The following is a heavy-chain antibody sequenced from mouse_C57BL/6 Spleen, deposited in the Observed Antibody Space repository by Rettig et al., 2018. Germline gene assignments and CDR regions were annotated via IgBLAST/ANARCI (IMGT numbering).Heavy chain of an antibody. V-gene: IGHV1-53*01. Sequence: NYNEKFKSKATLTVDKSSSTAYMQLSSLTSEDSAVYYCARRAYAMDYWGQGTSVTVSS. J-gene: IGHJ4*01. CDR3: ARRAYAMDY.